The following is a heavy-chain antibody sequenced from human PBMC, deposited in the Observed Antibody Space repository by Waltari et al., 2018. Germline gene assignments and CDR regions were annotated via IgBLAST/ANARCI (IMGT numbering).Heavy chain of an antibody. J-gene: IGHJ4*02. D-gene: IGHD3-22*01. Sequence: QVQLVQSGAEVKKPGASVKVSCKASGYTFPGYYIPWVRQAPGQGLEWMGWINPNSGGTNYAQKFQGRVTMTRDTSISTAYMELSRLRSDDTAVYYCARDHVAYYYDSSGYTFDYWGQGTLVTVSS. CDR1: GYTFPGYY. CDR3: ARDHVAYYYDSSGYTFDY. V-gene: IGHV1-2*02. CDR2: INPNSGGT.